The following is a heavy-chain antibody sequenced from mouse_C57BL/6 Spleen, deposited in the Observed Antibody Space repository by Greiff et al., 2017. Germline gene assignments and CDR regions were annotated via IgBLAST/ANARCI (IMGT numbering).Heavy chain of an antibody. V-gene: IGHV5-17*01. Sequence: EVMLVEAGGGLVKPGGSLKLSCAASGFTFSDYGMHWVRQAPEKGLEWVAYISSGSSTIYYADTVKGRFTISRDNAENTLFLQMTSLRSGDTAMYYCAGFRRWYFDVGGTGTTVTVSS. D-gene: IGHD3-2*02. CDR1: GFTFSDYG. CDR3: AGFRRWYFDV. J-gene: IGHJ1*03. CDR2: ISSGSSTI.